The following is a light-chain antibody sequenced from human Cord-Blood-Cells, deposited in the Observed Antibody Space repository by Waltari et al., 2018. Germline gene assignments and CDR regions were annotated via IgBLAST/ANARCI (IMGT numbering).Light chain of an antibody. V-gene: IGLV2-14*01. J-gene: IGLJ2*01. CDR3: SSYTSSSTVV. Sequence: QSALTQPASVSGSPGQSITIPCTGTRSDVGGYTYVSWYQQHPGKAPKRMIYDVSNRPSGVSNRFSGSKSGNTASLTISGLQAEDEADYYCSSYTSSSTVVFGGGTKLTVL. CDR2: DVS. CDR1: RSDVGGYTY.